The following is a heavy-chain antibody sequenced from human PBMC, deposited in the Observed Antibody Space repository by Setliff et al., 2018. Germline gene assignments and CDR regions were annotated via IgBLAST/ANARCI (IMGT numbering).Heavy chain of an antibody. D-gene: IGHD2-21*02. CDR1: GGSISSGDYY. CDR3: DRDLGHGCDSDY. J-gene: IGHJ4*02. V-gene: IGHV4-30-4*08. CDR2: IYSSGST. Sequence: SETLSLTCTVSGGSISSGDYYWSWIRQPPGKGLEWIGYIYSSGSTYYNPSLKSRVSISVDTSKNQFSLKLSSVTAADTAVYYCDRDLGHGCDSDYWGQGILVTVSS.